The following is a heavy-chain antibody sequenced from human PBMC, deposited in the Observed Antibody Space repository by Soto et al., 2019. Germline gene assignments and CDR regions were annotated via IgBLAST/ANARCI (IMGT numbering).Heavy chain of an antibody. Sequence: SETLSLTCAVSGGSISSSNWWSWVRQPPGKGLEWIGEIYHSGSTNHNPSLKSRVTISVDKSKNQFSLKLSSVTAADTAVYYCARAGGGTDYYYYGMDVWGQGTTVTVSS. V-gene: IGHV4-4*02. CDR2: IYHSGST. D-gene: IGHD2-15*01. CDR1: GGSISSSNW. J-gene: IGHJ6*02. CDR3: ARAGGGTDYYYYGMDV.